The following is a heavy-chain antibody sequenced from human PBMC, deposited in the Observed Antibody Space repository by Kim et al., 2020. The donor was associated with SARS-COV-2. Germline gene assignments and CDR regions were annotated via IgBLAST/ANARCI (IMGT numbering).Heavy chain of an antibody. CDR2: ISGSGSAT. J-gene: IGHJ4*02. CDR3: VALGEGGY. V-gene: IGHV3-23*01. CDR1: GFTFSSYG. D-gene: IGHD3-16*01. Sequence: GGSLRLSCAASGFTFSSYGMSWVRQAPGKGLEWVSSISGSGSATYYADSVRGRFTISRDNSRDTTYLQMISLRVEDTAIYHCVALGEGGYWGQGTLVTVSS.